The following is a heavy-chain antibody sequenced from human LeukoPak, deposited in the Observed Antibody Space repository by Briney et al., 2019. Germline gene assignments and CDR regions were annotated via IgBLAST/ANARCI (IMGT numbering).Heavy chain of an antibody. Sequence: VASVKVSCKASGGTFSSYAISWVRQAPGQGLEWMGRIIPILGIASYAQKFQGRVTITADKSTSTAYMELSSLRSEDTAVYYCARDDIFEYSSSSAKESYYYYGMDVWGQGTTVTVSS. J-gene: IGHJ6*02. CDR3: ARDDIFEYSSSSAKESYYYYGMDV. CDR1: GGTFSSYA. D-gene: IGHD6-6*01. V-gene: IGHV1-69*04. CDR2: IIPILGIA.